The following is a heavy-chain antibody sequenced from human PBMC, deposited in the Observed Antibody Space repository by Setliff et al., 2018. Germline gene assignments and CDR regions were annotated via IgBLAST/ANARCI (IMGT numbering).Heavy chain of an antibody. J-gene: IGHJ3*01. D-gene: IGHD3-16*01. V-gene: IGHV4-31*03. CDR1: GGSISSGGYY. CDR2: IYYSGNT. Sequence: SETLSLTCTVSGGSISSGGYYWSWIRQHPGKGLEWIAYIYYSGNTYYNPSLKSRVTISVDTSKNQFSLKLNSVTAADTAVYFCASWGSAIAFDLWGQGKLVTVSS. CDR3: ASWGSAIAFDL.